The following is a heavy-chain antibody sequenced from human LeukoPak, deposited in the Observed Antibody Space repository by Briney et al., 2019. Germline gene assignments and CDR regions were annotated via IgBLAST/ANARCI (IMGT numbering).Heavy chain of an antibody. CDR3: AREAYNAFDY. CDR1: GFTFSSYA. D-gene: IGHD1-1*01. J-gene: IGHJ4*02. CDR2: ISSSSTYI. V-gene: IGHV3-21*01. Sequence: GRSLRLSCAASGFTFSSYAMSWVRQAPGKGLEWVSSISSSSTYIYYADSVKGRFTISRDNAKNSLYLQMNSLRAEDTAFYYCAREAYNAFDYWARGTLVTVSS.